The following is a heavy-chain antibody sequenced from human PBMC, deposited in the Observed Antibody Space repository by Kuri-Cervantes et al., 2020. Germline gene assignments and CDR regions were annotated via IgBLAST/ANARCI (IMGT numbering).Heavy chain of an antibody. CDR3: ARASEEGAFDY. Sequence: GGSLRLSCIASGFMFSSYWMSWVRQAPGKGLECVANIKPDGSEKNYVDSVKGRFTISRDNGKNTLYLQMNSLRAEETAVYYCARASEEGAFDYWGQGTLVTVSS. CDR2: IKPDGSEK. CDR1: GFMFSSYW. D-gene: IGHD3-16*01. J-gene: IGHJ4*02. V-gene: IGHV3-7*01.